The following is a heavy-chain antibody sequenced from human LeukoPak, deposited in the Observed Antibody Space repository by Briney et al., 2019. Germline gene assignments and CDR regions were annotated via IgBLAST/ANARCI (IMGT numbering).Heavy chain of an antibody. D-gene: IGHD3/OR15-3a*01. J-gene: IGHJ5*02. CDR3: VKGGIERFGLVPDWFDP. CDR1: RFTPWIYA. Sequence: PGGSLRLSCAASRFTPWIYAMTWVRHAPGEGLGWVSSICGSGVYTIYADSVKGRFTISRDISKNTFSLKMKTLRAEDTAIYYCVKGGIERFGLVPDWFDPWGQGTLVSVSS. V-gene: IGHV3-23*01. CDR2: ICGSGVYT.